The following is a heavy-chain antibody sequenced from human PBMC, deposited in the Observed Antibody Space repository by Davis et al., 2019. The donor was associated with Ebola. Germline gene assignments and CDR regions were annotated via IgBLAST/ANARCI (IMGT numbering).Heavy chain of an antibody. CDR3: AREGYSSGSYYFDY. Sequence: PGGSLRLSCAASGFTFSRYSMNWVRQAPGKGLEWVSYSSSRGNTIYYVDSVKGRFTISRDNAKDSLYLEMNSLRAEDTAVYYCAREGYSSGSYYFDYWGQGALVTVSS. CDR1: GFTFSRYS. J-gene: IGHJ4*02. D-gene: IGHD6-19*01. CDR2: SSSRGNTI. V-gene: IGHV3-48*04.